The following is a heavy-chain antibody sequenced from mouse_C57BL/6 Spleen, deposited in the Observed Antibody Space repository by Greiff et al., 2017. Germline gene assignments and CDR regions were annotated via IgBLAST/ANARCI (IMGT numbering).Heavy chain of an antibody. CDR2: IRNKANGYTS. CDR1: GFTFTDYY. D-gene: IGHD2-4*01. Sequence: EVKLVESGGGLVQPGGSLSLSCAASGFTFTDYYMSWVRQPPGKALEWLGFIRNKANGYTSEYSASVKVRFTISRDNSHSILYLQMDAQRAKDSATYYGASLDYDEEYYFDYWGQGTTLTVSS. J-gene: IGHJ2*01. V-gene: IGHV7-3*01. CDR3: ASLDYDEEYYFDY.